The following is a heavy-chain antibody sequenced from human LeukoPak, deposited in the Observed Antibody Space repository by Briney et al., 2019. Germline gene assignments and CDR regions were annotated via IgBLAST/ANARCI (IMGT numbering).Heavy chain of an antibody. V-gene: IGHV4-34*01. CDR3: ARRRLGYYFDY. J-gene: IGHJ4*02. CDR2: INPRGST. D-gene: IGHD5-24*01. CDR1: GGSFSGYY. Sequence: SETLSLTCGVYGGSFSGYYWSWIRQPPGKGLEWIGEINPRGSTNYNPSLKSRVTLSADTSKNQFSLTLNSVTAADTAVYYCARRRLGYYFDYWGQGTLVTVS.